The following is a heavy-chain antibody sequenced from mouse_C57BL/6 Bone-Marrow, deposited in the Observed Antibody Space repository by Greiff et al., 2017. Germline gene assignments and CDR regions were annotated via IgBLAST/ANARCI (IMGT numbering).Heavy chain of an antibody. D-gene: IGHD2-5*01. CDR2: INPYNGGT. CDR1: GYTFTDYY. CDR3: ARSHYSNYGAWFAY. J-gene: IGHJ3*01. V-gene: IGHV1-19*01. Sequence: EVKLVESGPVLVKPGASVKMSCKASGYTFTDYYMNWVQQSHGTSLEWIGVINPYNGGTSYNQKFKGKATLTVDKSSSTAYMELNSLTSEDSAVYYCARSHYSNYGAWFAYWGQGTLVTVSA.